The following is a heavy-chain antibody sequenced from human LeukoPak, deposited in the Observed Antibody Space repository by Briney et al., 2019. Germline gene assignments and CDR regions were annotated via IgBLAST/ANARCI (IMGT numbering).Heavy chain of an antibody. CDR1: GFTFSSYE. Sequence: GGSLRLSCAASGFTFSSYEMNWVRQAPGKGLEWVPYISSSGSTIYYADSVKGRFTISRDNAKNSLYLQMNSLRAEDTAVYYCARDAALYDTTGYYYGMDVWGKGTTVTVSS. D-gene: IGHD3-9*01. V-gene: IGHV3-48*03. J-gene: IGHJ6*04. CDR3: ARDAALYDTTGYYYGMDV. CDR2: ISSSGSTI.